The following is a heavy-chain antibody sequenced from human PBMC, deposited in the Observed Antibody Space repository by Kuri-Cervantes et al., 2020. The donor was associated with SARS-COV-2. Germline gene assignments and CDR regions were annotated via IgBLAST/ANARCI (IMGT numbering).Heavy chain of an antibody. Sequence: GEALKISCAAFGFTFNGHWIHWVRQAPGKGLVWVSRINPDGSYTNKADSVKGRFTLSRDNAKNMLFLQMNSLRAEDTAVYYCARDFTTTIAVAGDYYYGIDVWGQGTTVTVSS. D-gene: IGHD6-19*01. J-gene: IGHJ6*02. CDR2: INPDGSYT. CDR3: ARDFTTTIAVAGDYYYGIDV. CDR1: GFTFNGHW. V-gene: IGHV3-74*01.